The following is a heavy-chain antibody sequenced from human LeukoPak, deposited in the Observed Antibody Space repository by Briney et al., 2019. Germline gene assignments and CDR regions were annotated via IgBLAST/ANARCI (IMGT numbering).Heavy chain of an antibody. J-gene: IGHJ5*02. D-gene: IGHD2/OR15-2a*01. V-gene: IGHV1-2*04. CDR3: ARGYRAVKYSWFDP. CDR2: INPNSGGT. Sequence: ASVKVSCKASGYTFTGYYMHWVRQAPGQGLEWMGWINPNSGGTNYARKFQGWVTMTRDTSISTAYMELSRLRSDDTAVYYCARGYRAVKYSWFDPWGQGTLVTVSS. CDR1: GYTFTGYY.